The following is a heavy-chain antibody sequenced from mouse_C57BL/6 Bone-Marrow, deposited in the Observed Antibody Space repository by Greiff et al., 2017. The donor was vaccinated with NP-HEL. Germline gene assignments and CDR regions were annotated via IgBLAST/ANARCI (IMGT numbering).Heavy chain of an antibody. D-gene: IGHD1-2*01. CDR1: GYSITSGYD. CDR2: ISYSGST. J-gene: IGHJ2*01. Sequence: VQLKESGPGMVKPSQSLSLTCTVTGYSITSGYDWHWIRHFPGNKLEWMGYISYSGSTNYNPSLKSRISITHDTSKNHFFLKLNSVTTEDTATYYCAREAANFYFDYWGQGTTLTVSS. V-gene: IGHV3-1*01. CDR3: AREAANFYFDY.